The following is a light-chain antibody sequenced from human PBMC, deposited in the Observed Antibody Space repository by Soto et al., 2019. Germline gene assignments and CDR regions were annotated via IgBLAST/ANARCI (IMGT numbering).Light chain of an antibody. Sequence: EIVLTQSPGILSLSPGERATLSCRASQSVSNSYLAWYQQKPGQAPRLLMYAASNRATGIPDRFSGSGSGTDFTLTISRLEPEDFAVYYCHQFPTWTFGQGTKVEIK. CDR2: AAS. V-gene: IGKV3-20*01. J-gene: IGKJ1*01. CDR3: HQFPTWT. CDR1: QSVSNSY.